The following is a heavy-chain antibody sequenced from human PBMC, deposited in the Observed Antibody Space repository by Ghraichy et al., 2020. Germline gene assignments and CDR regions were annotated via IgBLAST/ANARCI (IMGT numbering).Heavy chain of an antibody. CDR2: ISGSGSST. CDR3: ARDRFPYPDWLGQDAYDI. J-gene: IGHJ3*02. Sequence: GGSLRLSCAASGFTFSSYVMSWVRQAPGKGLEWVSVISGSGSSTYYADSVKGRFTISRDNSKNTLFLQMNSLRAEDTAVYYCARDRFPYPDWLGQDAYDICGQGTMVTNCS. CDR1: GFTFSSYV. V-gene: IGHV3-23*01. D-gene: IGHD3-9*01.